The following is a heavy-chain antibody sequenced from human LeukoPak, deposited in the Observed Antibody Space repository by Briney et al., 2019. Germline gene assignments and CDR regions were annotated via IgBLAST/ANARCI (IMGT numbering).Heavy chain of an antibody. CDR1: GFPFDDYG. D-gene: IGHD6-13*01. J-gene: IGHJ4*02. Sequence: GGSLRLSCAASGFPFDDYGMSWVRQAPGKGLEWVSGISWNGGSTGYADSVKGRFTISRDNAKNSLYPQMNSLRAEDTALFYCARDAVLRNIAAAGYFDNWGQGTLVTVSS. V-gene: IGHV3-20*04. CDR3: ARDAVLRNIAAAGYFDN. CDR2: ISWNGGST.